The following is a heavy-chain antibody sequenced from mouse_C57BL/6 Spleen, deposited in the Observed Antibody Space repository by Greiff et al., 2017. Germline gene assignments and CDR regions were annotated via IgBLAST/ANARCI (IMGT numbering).Heavy chain of an antibody. Sequence: QVQLQQSGAELVRPGASVKLSCKASGYTFTDYYINWVKQRPGQGLEWIARIYPGSGNTYYNEKFKGKATLTAEKSSSTAYMQLSSLTSEDSAVYFCARRGPYGSSSYYFDYWGQGTTLTVSS. D-gene: IGHD1-1*01. CDR2: IYPGSGNT. J-gene: IGHJ2*01. V-gene: IGHV1-76*01. CDR3: ARRGPYGSSSYYFDY. CDR1: GYTFTDYY.